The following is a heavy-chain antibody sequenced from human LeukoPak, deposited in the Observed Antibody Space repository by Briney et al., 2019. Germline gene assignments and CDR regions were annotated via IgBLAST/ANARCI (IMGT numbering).Heavy chain of an antibody. J-gene: IGHJ4*02. V-gene: IGHV3-21*01. CDR3: ARGAINSGSYDAYFDY. D-gene: IGHD1-26*01. CDR1: GFAFSSYS. Sequence: GGSLRLSCAASGFAFSSYSMNWVRQAPGRGLEWVSSISTSSIYIYYADSVKGRFIISRDNAKKSLYLQVNSLRAEDTAVYYCARGAINSGSYDAYFDYWGQGTLVTVSS. CDR2: ISTSSIYI.